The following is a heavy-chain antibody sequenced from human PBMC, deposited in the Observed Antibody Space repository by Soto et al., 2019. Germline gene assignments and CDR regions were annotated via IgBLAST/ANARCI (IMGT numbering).Heavy chain of an antibody. Sequence: PVGSLRLSCAASGFTFSSYWMSWVRQAPGKGLEWVANIKQDGSDKYYVDSVKGRFTIYRDNAKNSLSLQMNSLRAEDTAVYYCATSAAAPGNYWGQGTLVTVSS. CDR2: IKQDGSDK. V-gene: IGHV3-7*01. D-gene: IGHD6-13*01. CDR1: GFTFSSYW. CDR3: ATSAAAPGNY. J-gene: IGHJ4*02.